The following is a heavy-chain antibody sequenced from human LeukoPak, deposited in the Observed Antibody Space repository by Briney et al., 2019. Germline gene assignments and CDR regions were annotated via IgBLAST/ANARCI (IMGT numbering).Heavy chain of an antibody. V-gene: IGHV4-4*07. Sequence: SETLSLTCTVSGGSISSYYWSWIRQPAGKGLEWIGRIYTSGSTNYNPSLKSRVTMSVDTSKNQFSLKLSSVTAADTAVYYCAKGFTAKHSRSHAFDIWGQGTMVTVSS. CDR3: AKGFTAKHSRSHAFDI. J-gene: IGHJ3*02. CDR1: GGSISSYY. D-gene: IGHD6-6*01. CDR2: IYTSGST.